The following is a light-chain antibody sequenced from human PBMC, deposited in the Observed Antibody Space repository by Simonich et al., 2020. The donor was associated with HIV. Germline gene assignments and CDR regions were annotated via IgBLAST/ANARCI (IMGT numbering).Light chain of an antibody. J-gene: IGLJ1*01. CDR1: SSDVGSYNY. CDR2: DVS. Sequence: QSALTQPRSVSGSPGQSVTISCTGTSSDVGSYNYVSWYQQHPGKAPKHMIYDVSRRPSGVPDRFSGSKSGNTASLTISGLQAEDEADYYCCSYAGSYTFVFGTGTKVTVL. V-gene: IGLV2-11*01. CDR3: CSYAGSYTFV.